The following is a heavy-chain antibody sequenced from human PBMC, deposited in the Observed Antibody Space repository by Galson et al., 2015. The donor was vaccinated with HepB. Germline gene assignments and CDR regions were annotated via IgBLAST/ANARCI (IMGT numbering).Heavy chain of an antibody. V-gene: IGHV3-74*01. CDR3: ARVDTAMVLYYYYYYGMDV. CDR1: GFTFSSYW. J-gene: IGHJ6*02. D-gene: IGHD5-18*01. Sequence: SLRLSCAASGFTFSSYWMHWVRQAPGKGLVWVSRINSDGSSTSYADSVKGRFTISRDNAKNTLYLQMNSLRAEDTAVYYCARVDTAMVLYYYYYYGMDVWGQGTTVTVSS. CDR2: INSDGSST.